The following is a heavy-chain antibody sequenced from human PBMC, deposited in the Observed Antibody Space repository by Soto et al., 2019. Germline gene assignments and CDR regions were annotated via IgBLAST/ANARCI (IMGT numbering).Heavy chain of an antibody. CDR3: ARGGSSDWQVALDI. Sequence: SATLSLTCAVYAGSFSHYYWNWIRQSPGKGLEWIGKIKHSGSSNYNPSLRSRVSISVDMSKSQFSLRLTSVTAADTAVYYCARGGSSDWQVALDIWGQGTMVTVSS. D-gene: IGHD6-19*01. J-gene: IGHJ3*02. V-gene: IGHV4-34*01. CDR2: IKHSGSS. CDR1: AGSFSHYY.